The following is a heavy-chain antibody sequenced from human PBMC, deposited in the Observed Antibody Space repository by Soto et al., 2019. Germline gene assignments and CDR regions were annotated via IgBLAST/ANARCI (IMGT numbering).Heavy chain of an antibody. CDR1: GYTFTSYG. D-gene: IGHD3-3*01. CDR2: ISAYNGNT. J-gene: IGHJ6*02. V-gene: IGHV1-18*01. CDR3: ARVSFPFWCGKMSYGMDV. Sequence: VASVKVSCKASGYTFTSYGISWVRQAPGQGLEWMGWISAYNGNTNYAQKLQGRVTMTTDTSTSTAYMELRSLRSDDTAVYYCARVSFPFWCGKMSYGMDVWGQGTTVTVSS.